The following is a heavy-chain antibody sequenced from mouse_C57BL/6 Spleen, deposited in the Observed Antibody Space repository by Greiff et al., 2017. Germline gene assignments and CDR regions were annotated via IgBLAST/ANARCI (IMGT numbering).Heavy chain of an antibody. V-gene: IGHV1-66*01. J-gene: IGHJ2*01. CDR3: AGGRDYFDY. CDR2: IYPGSGNT. CDR1: GYSFTSYY. Sequence: VQLQQSGPELVKPGASVKISCKASGYSFTSYYIHWVKQRPGQGLEWIGWIYPGSGNTKYNEKFKGKATLTADTSSSTAYMQLISLTSEDSAVYYCAGGRDYFDYWGQGTTLTVSS.